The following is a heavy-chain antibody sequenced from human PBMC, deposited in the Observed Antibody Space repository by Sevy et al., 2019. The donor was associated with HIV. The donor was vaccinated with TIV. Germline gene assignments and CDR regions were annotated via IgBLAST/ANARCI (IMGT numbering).Heavy chain of an antibody. D-gene: IGHD6-19*01. V-gene: IGHV3-53*01. CDR2: IYSGGST. Sequence: GGSLRLSCAASGFTVSSNYMSWVRQAPGKGLEWVSVIYSGGSTYYADSVKGRFTISRDNSKNKLYLQMNSLRAEDTAVYYCARGGVVVAGRYDGFDIWGQGTMVTVSS. J-gene: IGHJ3*02. CDR1: GFTVSSNY. CDR3: ARGGVVVAGRYDGFDI.